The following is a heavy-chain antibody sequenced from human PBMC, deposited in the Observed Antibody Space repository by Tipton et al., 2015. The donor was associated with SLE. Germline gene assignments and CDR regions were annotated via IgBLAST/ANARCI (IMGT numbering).Heavy chain of an antibody. D-gene: IGHD5-12*01. CDR2: ISSSSSYI. Sequence: SLRLSCAASGFTFSSYSMNWVRQAPGKGLEWVSSISSSSSYIYYADSVKGRFTISRDNAKNSLYLQMNSLRAEDTAVYYCAKGGFGGYASPDWGQGTLVTVSS. J-gene: IGHJ4*02. CDR1: GFTFSSYS. V-gene: IGHV3-21*01. CDR3: AKGGFGGYASPD.